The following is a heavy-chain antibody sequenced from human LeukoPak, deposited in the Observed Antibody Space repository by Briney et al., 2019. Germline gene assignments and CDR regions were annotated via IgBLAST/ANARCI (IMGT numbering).Heavy chain of an antibody. CDR3: ARGGNYYGSGSSIY. CDR2: INHSGST. J-gene: IGHJ4*02. CDR1: GGSISSSSYY. Sequence: PSETLSLTCTVSGGSISSSSYYWGWIRQPPGKGLEWIGEINHSGSTNCNPSLKSRVTISVDTSKNQFSLKLSSVTAADTAVYYCARGGNYYGSGSSIYWGQGTLVTVSS. D-gene: IGHD3-10*01. V-gene: IGHV4-39*07.